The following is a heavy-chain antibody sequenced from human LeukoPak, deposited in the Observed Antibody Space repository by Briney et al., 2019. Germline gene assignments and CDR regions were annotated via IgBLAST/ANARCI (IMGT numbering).Heavy chain of an antibody. D-gene: IGHD6-6*01. J-gene: IGHJ6*03. CDR2: IIPIFGTA. Sequence: GASVNVSCKSSGGTFSSYAISWVRQAPGQGLEWMGGIIPIFGTANYAQKFQGRVTITTDESTSTAYMELSSLRSEDTAVYYCARASIAARPYYYMDVWGKGTTITVSS. V-gene: IGHV1-69*05. CDR1: GGTFSSYA. CDR3: ARASIAARPYYYMDV.